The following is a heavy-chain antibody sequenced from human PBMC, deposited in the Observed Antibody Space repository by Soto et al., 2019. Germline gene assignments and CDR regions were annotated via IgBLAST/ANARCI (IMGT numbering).Heavy chain of an antibody. CDR2: ISGSGGST. D-gene: IGHD2-15*01. J-gene: IGHJ4*02. CDR1: GFTFSSYA. V-gene: IGHV3-23*01. CDR3: AKHREKLTPAGIYYFDY. Sequence: PGGSVRLSCAASGFTFSSYAMSWVRQAPGTGLEWVSAISGSGGSTYYADSVKGRFTISRDNFKNTLYLQMNSLRAEDTAVYYCAKHREKLTPAGIYYFDYWGQGTLVTVSS.